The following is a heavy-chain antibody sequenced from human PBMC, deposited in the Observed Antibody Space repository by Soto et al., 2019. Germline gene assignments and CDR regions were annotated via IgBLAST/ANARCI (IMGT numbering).Heavy chain of an antibody. Sequence: PSETLSLTCTVSGGSISSYYWSWIRQPPGKGLEWIGYIYYSGSTNYNPSLKSRVTISVDTSKNQFSPKLSSVTAADTAVYYCARSNLPGYCSSTSFYARDYYYYYYMDVWGKGTTVTV. V-gene: IGHV4-59*01. CDR3: ARSNLPGYCSSTSFYARDYYYYYYMDV. CDR1: GGSISSYY. CDR2: IYYSGST. J-gene: IGHJ6*03. D-gene: IGHD2-2*01.